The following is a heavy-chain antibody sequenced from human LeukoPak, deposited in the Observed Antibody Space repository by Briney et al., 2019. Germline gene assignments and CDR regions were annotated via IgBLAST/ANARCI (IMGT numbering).Heavy chain of an antibody. J-gene: IGHJ3*01. CDR1: GGTFSTYS. CDR3: AREARGEVTPVGAFDV. V-gene: IGHV1-69*01. Sequence: SSVNVSCKASGGTFSTYSISGVRQAPGQGPAWVGGIIPIFGIANYAQKFQGRVTITADVPTSTAYMELSSLRSEDTAVYYCAREARGEVTPVGAFDVWGQGTMVTVSS. CDR2: IIPIFGIA. D-gene: IGHD3-16*01.